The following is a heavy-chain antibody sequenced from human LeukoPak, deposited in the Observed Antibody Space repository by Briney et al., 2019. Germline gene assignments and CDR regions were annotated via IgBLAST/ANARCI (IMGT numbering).Heavy chain of an antibody. D-gene: IGHD5-12*01. V-gene: IGHV1-69*04. Sequence: SVKVSCKASGGTFSSYAISWVRQAPGQGLEWMGRIIPILDIANYAQKFQGRVTITADKSTSTAYMELSSLRSEDTAVYYCARVWPIYGYNLLISRDGTSNWFDPWGQGTLVTVSS. J-gene: IGHJ5*02. CDR3: ARVWPIYGYNLLISRDGTSNWFDP. CDR2: IIPILDIA. CDR1: GGTFSSYA.